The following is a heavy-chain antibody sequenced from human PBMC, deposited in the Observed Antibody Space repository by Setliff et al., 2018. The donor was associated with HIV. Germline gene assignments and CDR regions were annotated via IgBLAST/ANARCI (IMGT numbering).Heavy chain of an antibody. CDR3: ARDLDEAVKDADNYVPLDL. CDR1: GYTLTELS. CDR2: IIPILDTT. V-gene: IGHV1-69*11. J-gene: IGHJ5*02. D-gene: IGHD3-16*01. Sequence: GASVKVSCKVSGYTLTELSVHWVRQAPGNGLEWIGTIIPILDTTNYAQKFQDRVTITTDESTSTAYMELRSLTSEDTAVYYCARDLDEAVKDADNYVPLDLWGQGTLVTVSS.